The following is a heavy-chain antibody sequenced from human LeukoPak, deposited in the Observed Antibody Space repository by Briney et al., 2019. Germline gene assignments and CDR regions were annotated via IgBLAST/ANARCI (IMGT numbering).Heavy chain of an antibody. D-gene: IGHD5-24*01. V-gene: IGHV3-33*01. CDR2: IWYDGSNK. Sequence: GGSLRLSCAASGFTFSSYGMPWVRQAPGKGLEWVAVIWYDGSNKYYADSVKGRFTISRDNSKNTLYLQMNSLRAEDTAVYYCARDRAGMATNYYYGMDVWGQGTTVTVSS. CDR1: GFTFSSYG. CDR3: ARDRAGMATNYYYGMDV. J-gene: IGHJ6*02.